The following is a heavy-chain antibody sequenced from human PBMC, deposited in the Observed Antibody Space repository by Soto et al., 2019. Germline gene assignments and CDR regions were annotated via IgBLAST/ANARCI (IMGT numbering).Heavy chain of an antibody. V-gene: IGHV5-51*01. CDR3: VRWSSSSWGGFWYFDR. D-gene: IGHD6-6*01. Sequence: GESLKISCQGSGYSFTTYWIGWVRQMPGKGLEWMGIIYPGDSDTRYSPSFQGQVTISADRSISTAYLQWNSLKASDTAMYYCVRWSSSSWGGFWYFDRWGRGTLVTVSS. CDR1: GYSFTTYW. CDR2: IYPGDSDT. J-gene: IGHJ2*01.